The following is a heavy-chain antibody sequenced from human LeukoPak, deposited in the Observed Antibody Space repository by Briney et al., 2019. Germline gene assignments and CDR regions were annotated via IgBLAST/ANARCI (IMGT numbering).Heavy chain of an antibody. Sequence: SETLSLTCTVSGGSISSYYWSWIRQPPGKGLEWIGYIYYSGSTNYNPPLKSRVTISVDTSKNQFSLKLSSVTAADTAVYYCARHAVRGYSYGPTYYFDYWGQGTLVTVSS. CDR3: ARHAVRGYSYGPTYYFDY. J-gene: IGHJ4*02. V-gene: IGHV4-59*08. D-gene: IGHD5-18*01. CDR1: GGSISSYY. CDR2: IYYSGST.